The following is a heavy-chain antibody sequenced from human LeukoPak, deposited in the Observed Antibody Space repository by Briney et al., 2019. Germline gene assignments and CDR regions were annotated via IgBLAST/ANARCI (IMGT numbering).Heavy chain of an antibody. CDR3: AKDRLGTPLIDY. J-gene: IGHJ4*02. CDR2: ISYDGTDK. D-gene: IGHD1-14*01. Sequence: PGGSLRLSCEASGFIFSTHGVHWVRQAPGKGLEWVAVISYDGTDKYYADSVKGRFTISRDNPRNTLYLQMNSLRTEDTAVYYCAKDRLGTPLIDYWGQGTLVTVSS. V-gene: IGHV3-30*18. CDR1: GFIFSTHG.